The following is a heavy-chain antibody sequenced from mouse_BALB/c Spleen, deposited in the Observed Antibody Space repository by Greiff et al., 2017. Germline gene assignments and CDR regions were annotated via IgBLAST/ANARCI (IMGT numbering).Heavy chain of an antibody. Sequence: EVKLVESGAELVRPGALVKLSCKASGFNIKDYYMHWVKQRPEQGLEWIGWIDPENGNTIYDPKFQGKASITADTSSNTAYLQLSSLTSEDTAVYYCARPTVDFAYWGQGTLVTVSA. V-gene: IGHV14-1*02. CDR2: IDPENGNT. CDR1: GFNIKDYY. CDR3: ARPTVDFAY. J-gene: IGHJ3*01. D-gene: IGHD1-1*01.